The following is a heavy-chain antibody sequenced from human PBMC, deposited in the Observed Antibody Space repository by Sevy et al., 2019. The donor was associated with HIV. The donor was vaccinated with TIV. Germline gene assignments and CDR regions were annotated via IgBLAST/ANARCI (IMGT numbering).Heavy chain of an antibody. D-gene: IGHD1-26*01. V-gene: IGHV3-48*01. CDR1: GFTFSSYS. Sequence: GGSLRLSCAASGFTFSSYSMNWVRQAPGKGLEWVSYISSSSSTIYYADSVKGRFTISRDNAKNSLYLQMKSLRAEDTAVYYCARVFYRNWFDPWGQGTLVTVSS. J-gene: IGHJ5*02. CDR3: ARVFYRNWFDP. CDR2: ISSSSSTI.